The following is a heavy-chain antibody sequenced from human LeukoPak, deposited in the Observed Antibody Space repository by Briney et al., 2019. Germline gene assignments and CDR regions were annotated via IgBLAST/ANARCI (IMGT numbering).Heavy chain of an antibody. D-gene: IGHD1-26*01. CDR2: ISGSGGRT. Sequence: PGGSLRLSCAASGFTFSSYAMSWVRQAPGKGLEWVSAISGSGGRTYYADSVKGRFTVSRDNSKNTLYLQMNSLRAEDTAVYYCAKDRVGATLYFDCWGQGTLVTVSS. CDR3: AKDRVGATLYFDC. CDR1: GFTFSSYA. J-gene: IGHJ4*02. V-gene: IGHV3-23*01.